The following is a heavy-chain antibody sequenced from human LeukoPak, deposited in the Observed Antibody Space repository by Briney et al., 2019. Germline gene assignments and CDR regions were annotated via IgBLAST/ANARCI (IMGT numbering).Heavy chain of an antibody. CDR3: ARDRRGPFDY. Sequence: GGSLRLSCAASGFTFNSYWMTWVRQAPGKGLEWVANIKQDGSEEYYVDSVKGRFTIARDNAMNSLYLHMNSLRAEDTAVYFCARDRRGPFDYWGQGTLVTVSS. CDR2: IKQDGSEE. D-gene: IGHD3-10*01. V-gene: IGHV3-7*03. J-gene: IGHJ4*02. CDR1: GFTFNSYW.